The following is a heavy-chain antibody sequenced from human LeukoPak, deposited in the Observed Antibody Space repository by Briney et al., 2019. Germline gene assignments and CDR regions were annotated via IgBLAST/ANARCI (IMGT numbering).Heavy chain of an antibody. J-gene: IGHJ4*02. Sequence: GGSLRLSCTASGFTFGDCAMSWFRQAPGKGLEWVGFIRSKAYGGTTEYAASVKGRFTISRDDSKSIAYLQMNSLKTEDTAVYYCTRDEYRQWLVRYWGQGTLVTVSS. CDR2: IRSKAYGGTT. CDR3: TRDEYRQWLVRY. V-gene: IGHV3-49*03. CDR1: GFTFGDCA. D-gene: IGHD6-19*01.